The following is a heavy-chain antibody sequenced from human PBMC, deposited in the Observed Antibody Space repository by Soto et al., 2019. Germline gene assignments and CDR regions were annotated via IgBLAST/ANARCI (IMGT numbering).Heavy chain of an antibody. Sequence: GGSLRLSCAASGFTFDDYAMHWVRQAPGKGLEWVSGISWNSGSIGYADSVKGRFTISRDNAKNSLYLQMNSLRAEDTALYYCAKDPNYYGSGSYFSWGQGTLVTVSS. D-gene: IGHD3-10*01. CDR3: AKDPNYYGSGSYFS. CDR1: GFTFDDYA. V-gene: IGHV3-9*01. J-gene: IGHJ4*02. CDR2: ISWNSGSI.